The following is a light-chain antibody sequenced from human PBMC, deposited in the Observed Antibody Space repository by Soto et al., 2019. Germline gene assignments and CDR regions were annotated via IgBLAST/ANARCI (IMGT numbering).Light chain of an antibody. CDR2: VNS. CDR1: SSNIGAGYD. CDR3: QSYDSRLSGSV. Sequence: QSVLTQPPSVSGAPGQRVTISCTGSSSNIGAGYDVHWYQQLPGTAPKLLIYVNSNRPSGVRDRFSGSKSGTSASLAITGLQAEDEADYYCQSYDSRLSGSVFGGGTKLTVL. V-gene: IGLV1-40*01. J-gene: IGLJ2*01.